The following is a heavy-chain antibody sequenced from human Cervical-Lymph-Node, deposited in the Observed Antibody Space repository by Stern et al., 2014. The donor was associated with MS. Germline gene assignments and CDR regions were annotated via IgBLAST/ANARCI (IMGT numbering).Heavy chain of an antibody. CDR1: GGPLNMHA. CDR2: IIPRFGSG. D-gene: IGHD3-10*01. CDR3: ARGMRGDAHFDGMDV. Sequence: QMQLVQSGAEAMKPGSSVRVSCKASGGPLNMHAISWLRQAPGQGLEWIGGIIPRFGSGIKAQKFQGRVTITANESTNTVYMDLRRLRSGDAAVYYCARGMRGDAHFDGMDVWGQGTTVSVSS. J-gene: IGHJ6*02. V-gene: IGHV1-69*01.